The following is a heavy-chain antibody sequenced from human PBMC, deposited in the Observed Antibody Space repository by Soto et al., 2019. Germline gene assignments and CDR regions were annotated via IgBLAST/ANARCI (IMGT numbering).Heavy chain of an antibody. CDR1: GFTFGDYA. D-gene: IGHD6-13*01. Sequence: PGRSLRLSCTASGFTFGDYAMSWFRQAPGKGLEWVGFIRSKAYGGTTEYAASVKGRFTISRDDSKSIAYLQMNSLKTEDTATYYCAHSLYSSSLFSSWGQGTLVTVSS. CDR2: IRSKAYGGTT. CDR3: AHSLYSSSLFSS. V-gene: IGHV3-49*03. J-gene: IGHJ5*02.